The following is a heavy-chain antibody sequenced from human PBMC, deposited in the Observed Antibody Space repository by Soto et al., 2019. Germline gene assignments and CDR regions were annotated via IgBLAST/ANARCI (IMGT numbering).Heavy chain of an antibody. V-gene: IGHV1-3*01. CDR1: AYRFTSYG. CDR3: ARGLYNPFDY. D-gene: IGHD1-20*01. J-gene: IGHJ4*02. CDR2: INAGNGNT. Sequence: ASVKVSCKTSAYRFTSYGISWVRQAPGQRLEWMGWINAGNGNTKYSQKFQGRVTITRDTSASTAYMELSSLRSEDTAVYYCARGLYNPFDYWGQGTLVTVSS.